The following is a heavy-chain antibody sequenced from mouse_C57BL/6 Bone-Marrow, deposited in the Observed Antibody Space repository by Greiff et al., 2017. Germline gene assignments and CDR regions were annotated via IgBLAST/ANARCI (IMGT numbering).Heavy chain of an antibody. J-gene: IGHJ2*01. Sequence: QVQLQQSGAELMKPGASVKLSCKATGYTFTGYWIEWVKQRPGHGLEWIGEILPGSGSTNYNEKFKGKATFTADTSSNTAYMQLSSLTTEDSAIDYCARIWDDYDGDFDYWGRGNTLTVSS. V-gene: IGHV1-9*01. D-gene: IGHD2-4*01. CDR2: ILPGSGST. CDR1: GYTFTGYW. CDR3: ARIWDDYDGDFDY.